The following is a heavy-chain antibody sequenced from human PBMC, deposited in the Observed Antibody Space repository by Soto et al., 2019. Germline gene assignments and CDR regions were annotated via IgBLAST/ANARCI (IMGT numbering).Heavy chain of an antibody. Sequence: SETLSLTCTVSGGSISSYYWSWIRQPPGKGLEWIGYIYYSGSTNYNPSLKSRVTISVDTSKNQFSLKLYSVTAADTAVYYCARDRGLHSYADYWGQGALDTVSS. CDR3: ARDRGLHSYADY. CDR2: IYYSGST. J-gene: IGHJ4*02. D-gene: IGHD5-18*01. CDR1: GGSISSYY. V-gene: IGHV4-59*01.